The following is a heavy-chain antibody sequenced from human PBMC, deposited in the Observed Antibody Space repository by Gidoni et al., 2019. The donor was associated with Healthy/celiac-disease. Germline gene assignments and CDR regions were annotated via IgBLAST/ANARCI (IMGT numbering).Heavy chain of an antibody. D-gene: IGHD6-13*01. Sequence: SNAWMNWVRQAPGKGLEWVGRIKSKTDGGTTDYAAPVKGRFTISREDSKNTLYLQMNSLKTEDTAVYYCTTDSAAGIEDDYWGQGTLVTVSS. CDR3: TTDSAAGIEDDY. V-gene: IGHV3-15*07. CDR2: IKSKTDGGTT. CDR1: SNAW. J-gene: IGHJ4*02.